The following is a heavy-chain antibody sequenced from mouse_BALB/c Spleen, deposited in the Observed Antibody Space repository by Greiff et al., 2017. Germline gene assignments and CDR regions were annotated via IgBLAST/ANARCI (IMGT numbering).Heavy chain of an antibody. CDR1: GFTFTDYY. D-gene: IGHD1-2*01. V-gene: IGHV7-3*02. CDR2: IRNKANGYTT. CDR3: ARELRLDY. J-gene: IGHJ2*01. Sequence: EVKLEESGGGLVQPGGSLRLSCATSGFTFTDYYMSWVRQPPGKALEWLGFIRNKANGYTTEYSASVKGRFTISRDNSQSILYLQMNTLRAEDSATYYCARELRLDYWGQGTTLTVSS.